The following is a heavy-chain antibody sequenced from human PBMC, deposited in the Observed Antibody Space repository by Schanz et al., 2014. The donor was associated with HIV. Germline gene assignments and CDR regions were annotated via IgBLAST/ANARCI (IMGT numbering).Heavy chain of an antibody. CDR1: GFTFSSYT. V-gene: IGHV3-23*04. CDR2: IGGSRGGT. D-gene: IGHD3-16*01. J-gene: IGHJ3*02. Sequence: VQLVESGGGVVQPGRSLRLSCAASGFTFSSYTMTWVRQAPGKGLEWASGIGGSRGGTYYADSVKGRFTISRDNSKKMLFLQMNRLRAEDTAVYYCAIRTPMISFGAFEIRGRGTMVTVSS. CDR3: AIRTPMISFGAFEI.